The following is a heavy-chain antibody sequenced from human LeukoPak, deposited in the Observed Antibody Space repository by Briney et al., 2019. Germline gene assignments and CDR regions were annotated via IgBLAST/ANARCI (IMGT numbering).Heavy chain of an antibody. J-gene: IGHJ5*02. CDR3: ARDYRGYCSSTSCYENWFDP. CDR1: GGTFSSYA. D-gene: IGHD2-2*01. V-gene: IGHV1-69*05. CDR2: IIPIFGTA. Sequence: ASVKVSCKASGGTFSSYAISWVRQAPGQGLEWMGGIIPIFGTANYAQKFQGRVTITTDESTSTAYMELSSLRSEDTAVYYCARDYRGYCSSTSCYENWFDPWGQGILVTVSS.